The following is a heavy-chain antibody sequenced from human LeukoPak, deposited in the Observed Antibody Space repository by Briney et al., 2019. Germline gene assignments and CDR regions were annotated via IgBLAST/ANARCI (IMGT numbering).Heavy chain of an antibody. CDR2: INTNTGNP. Sequence: ASVKVSCKASGYTFTSYAMNWVRQAPGQGLEWMGWINTNTGNPTYAQGFTGRFVFSLDTSVSTAYLQISSLKAEDTAVYYCARDFQGLHYYYYYYMDVWGKGITVTVSS. CDR3: ARDFQGLHYYYYYYMDV. V-gene: IGHV7-4-1*02. CDR1: GYTFTSYA. J-gene: IGHJ6*03.